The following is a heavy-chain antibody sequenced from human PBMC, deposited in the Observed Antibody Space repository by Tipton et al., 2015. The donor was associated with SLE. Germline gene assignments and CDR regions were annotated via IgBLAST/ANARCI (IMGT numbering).Heavy chain of an antibody. CDR3: ARSFANGNSGSLDS. Sequence: GSLRLSCTGSALTDSALHWVRQTSGKGLEWIGHIRTKVYNYATTYAASVEGRFTISREDSTDTAFLHMNSLTTEDTAVYYCARSFANGNSGSLDSWGQGTLVIVSS. CDR1: ALTDSA. CDR2: IRTKVYNYAT. V-gene: IGHV3-73*01. J-gene: IGHJ4*02. D-gene: IGHD1-26*01.